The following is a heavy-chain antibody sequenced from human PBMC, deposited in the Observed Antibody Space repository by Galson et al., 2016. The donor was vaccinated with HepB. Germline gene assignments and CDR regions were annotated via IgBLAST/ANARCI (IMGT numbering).Heavy chain of an antibody. V-gene: IGHV4-31*03. CDR1: GVSISNRIYY. CDR2: IYHSGTT. Sequence: TLSLTCTVSGVSISNRIYYWSWIRQHPGKGLEWIGHIYHSGTTYYNPSLQSRVTISVDTSKSQFSLTLNSVTAADTAVYYCARSYGYTSGWYVSFYYGMDVWGQGTTVTVSS. J-gene: IGHJ6*02. D-gene: IGHD6-13*01. CDR3: ARSYGYTSGWYVSFYYGMDV.